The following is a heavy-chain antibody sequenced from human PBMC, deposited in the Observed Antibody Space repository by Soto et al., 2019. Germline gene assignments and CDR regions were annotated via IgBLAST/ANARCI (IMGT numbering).Heavy chain of an antibody. D-gene: IGHD4-4*01. Sequence: GGSLRLSCAASGFTFSRHWMSWVRQAPGMGLEWVANINQDGSEKYYVDSVKGRFTISRDNPKNSLFLQMNSLGDEDTAIYYCVRGGSNYASWGQGTLVTVSS. J-gene: IGHJ5*02. CDR3: VRGGSNYAS. V-gene: IGHV3-7*03. CDR1: GFTFSRHW. CDR2: INQDGSEK.